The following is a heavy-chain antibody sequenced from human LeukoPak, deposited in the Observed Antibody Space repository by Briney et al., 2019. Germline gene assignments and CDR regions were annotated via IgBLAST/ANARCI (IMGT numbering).Heavy chain of an antibody. D-gene: IGHD2-15*01. CDR2: ISGSGGST. V-gene: IGHV3-23*01. CDR1: GFTFSSYA. CDR3: AKDIQLLPGLYYFDY. Sequence: PGGSLRLSCAASGFTFSSYAMSWVRQAPGKGLEWVSAISGSGGSTYYADSVKGRFTISRDNSKNTLYLQMNSLRAEDTAVYYCAKDIQLLPGLYYFDYWGQATLVTVSS. J-gene: IGHJ4*02.